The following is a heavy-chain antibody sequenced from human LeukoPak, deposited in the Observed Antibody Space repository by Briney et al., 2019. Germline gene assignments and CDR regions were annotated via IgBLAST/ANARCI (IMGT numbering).Heavy chain of an antibody. CDR1: GSTFSSYG. CDR2: IRYDGSNK. Sequence: GGSLRLSCAASGSTFSSYGMHWLRQAPGKGLEWVAFIRYDGSNKYYADSVKGRFTISRDNSKNTLYLQMNGLRAEDTAVYYCAKDTRVVVPAASHWFDPWGQGTLVTVSS. D-gene: IGHD2-2*01. J-gene: IGHJ5*02. CDR3: AKDTRVVVPAASHWFDP. V-gene: IGHV3-30*02.